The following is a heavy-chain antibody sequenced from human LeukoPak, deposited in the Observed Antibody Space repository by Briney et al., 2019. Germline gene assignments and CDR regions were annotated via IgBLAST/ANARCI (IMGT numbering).Heavy chain of an antibody. Sequence: PSETLSLTCTVSGGSISSGGYYWSWIRQHPGQGLEWIGYIYYSGSTYYNPSLKSRVTISVDTSKNQFSLKLSSVTAADTAVYYCARDVAPLRYFDYWGQGTLVTVSS. CDR1: GGSISSGGYY. CDR3: ARDVAPLRYFDY. CDR2: IYYSGST. V-gene: IGHV4-31*03. D-gene: IGHD2-21*01. J-gene: IGHJ4*02.